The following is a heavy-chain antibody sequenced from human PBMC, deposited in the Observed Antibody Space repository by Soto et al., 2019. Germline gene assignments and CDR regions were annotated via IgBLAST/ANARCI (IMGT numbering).Heavy chain of an antibody. CDR2: ISGTGVPT. CDR3: AKSFCSSSSCFFVWVDP. J-gene: IGHJ5*02. Sequence: GGSLRLSCAASGFTFSSYAMSWVRQAPGKGLECISLISGTGVPTLYAGSVKGRFSVSRDNSKNTLFLEMNNLRVDDTAIYYCAKSFCSSSSCFFVWVDPWGPGTLVTVSS. V-gene: IGHV3-23*01. D-gene: IGHD2-2*01. CDR1: GFTFSSYA.